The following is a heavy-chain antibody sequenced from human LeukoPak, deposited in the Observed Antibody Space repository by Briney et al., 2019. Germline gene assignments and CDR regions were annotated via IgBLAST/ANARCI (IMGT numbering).Heavy chain of an antibody. D-gene: IGHD2-15*01. Sequence: SETLSLTCAVYGGSFSGYYWSWIRQPPGKGLEWIGYIYYSGSTTYNPSLKSRVTISVDTSKNQFALKLSSVTAADTAVYYCARALGYCSGGSCRRGRTQYYYYGMDVWGQGTTVTVSS. V-gene: IGHV4-59*01. CDR1: GGSFSGYY. CDR3: ARALGYCSGGSCRRGRTQYYYYGMDV. CDR2: IYYSGST. J-gene: IGHJ6*02.